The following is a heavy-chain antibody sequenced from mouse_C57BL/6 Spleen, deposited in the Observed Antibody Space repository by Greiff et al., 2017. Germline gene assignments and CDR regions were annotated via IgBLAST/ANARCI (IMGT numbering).Heavy chain of an antibody. V-gene: IGHV1-82*01. D-gene: IGHD1-1*01. J-gene: IGHJ2*01. CDR2: IYPGDGDT. Sequence: LVKPGASVKISCKASGYAFSSSWMNWVKQRPGKGLEWIGRIYPGDGDTNYNGKFKGKATLTADKSSSTAYMQLSSLTSEDSAVYFCARGRGGSSFDYWGQGTTLTVSS. CDR1: GYAFSSSW. CDR3: ARGRGGSSFDY.